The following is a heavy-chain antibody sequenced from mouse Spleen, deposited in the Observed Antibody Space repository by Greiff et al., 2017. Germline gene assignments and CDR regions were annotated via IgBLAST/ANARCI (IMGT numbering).Heavy chain of an antibody. CDR1: GYTFTSYW. J-gene: IGHJ4*01. CDR3: ARRIWPGGMDY. CDR2: INPSTGYT. V-gene: IGHV1-7*01. Sequence: QVQLQQSGAELAKPGASVKMSCKASGYTFTSYWMHWVKQRPGQGLEWIGYINPSTGYTEYNQKFKDKATLTADKSSSTAYMQLSSLTSEDSAVYYCARRIWPGGMDYWGQGTSVTGSS. D-gene: IGHD1-1*02.